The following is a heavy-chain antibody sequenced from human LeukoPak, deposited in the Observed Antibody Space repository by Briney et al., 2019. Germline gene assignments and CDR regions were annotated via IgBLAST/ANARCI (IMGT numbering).Heavy chain of an antibody. D-gene: IGHD3-9*01. J-gene: IGHJ6*02. CDR2: INHSGST. CDR1: GGSFSGYY. Sequence: PSETLSLTCAVYGGSFSGYYWSWIRQPPGKGLEWIGEINHSGSTNYNPSLKSRVTISVDTSKNQFSLKLSSVTAAGTAVFYCARNDILTGYRRYYYYGMDVWGQGTTVTVSS. V-gene: IGHV4-34*01. CDR3: ARNDILTGYRRYYYYGMDV.